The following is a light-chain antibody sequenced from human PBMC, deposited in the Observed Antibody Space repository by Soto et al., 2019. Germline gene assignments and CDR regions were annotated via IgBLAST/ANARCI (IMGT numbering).Light chain of an antibody. J-gene: IGLJ2*01. CDR3: SSYAGSNNLV. CDR1: SSDVGCYNY. V-gene: IGLV2-8*01. Sequence: QSALTQPPSASGSPGQSATISSTGTSSDVGCYNYVSWYQQPPGTAPKLMFYEVSKRPAGVHDLFCGYKSGNTASLAVSGHEAEDEDDYCCSSYAGSNNLVFGGGTKLTVL. CDR2: EVS.